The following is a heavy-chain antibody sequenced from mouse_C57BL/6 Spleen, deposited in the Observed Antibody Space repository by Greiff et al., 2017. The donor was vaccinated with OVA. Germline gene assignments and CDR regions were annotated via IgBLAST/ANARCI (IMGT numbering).Heavy chain of an antibody. CDR2: ISYDGSN. J-gene: IGHJ1*03. CDR1: GYSITSGYY. D-gene: IGHD1-1*01. Sequence: EVQLQQSGPGLVKPSQSLSLTCSVTGYSITSGYYWNWIRQFPGNKLEWMGYISYDGSNNYNPSLKNRISITRDTSKNQFFLKLNSVTTEDTATYYCARDGDYAGSIYWYFDVWGTGTTVTVSS. V-gene: IGHV3-6*01. CDR3: ARDGDYAGSIYWYFDV.